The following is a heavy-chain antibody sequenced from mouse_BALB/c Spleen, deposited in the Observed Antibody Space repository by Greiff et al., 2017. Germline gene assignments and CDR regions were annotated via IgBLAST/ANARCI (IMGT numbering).Heavy chain of an antibody. CDR1: GYAFTNYL. Sequence: VQLQQSGAELVRPGTSVKVSCKASGYAFTNYLIEWVKQRPGQGLEWIGVINPGSGGTNYNEKFKGKATLTADKSSSTAYMQLSSLTSDDSAVYFCARTATAQYFDVWGAGTTVTVSS. CDR2: INPGSGGT. J-gene: IGHJ1*01. D-gene: IGHD1-2*01. CDR3: ARTATAQYFDV. V-gene: IGHV1-54*01.